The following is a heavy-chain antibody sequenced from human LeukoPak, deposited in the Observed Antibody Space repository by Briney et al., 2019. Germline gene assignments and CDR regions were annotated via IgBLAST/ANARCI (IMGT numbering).Heavy chain of an antibody. V-gene: IGHV1-46*01. CDR2: INPSGGST. D-gene: IGHD2-2*01. J-gene: IGHJ4*02. CDR1: GYTFTSYY. Sequence: ASVKVSCEASGYTFTSYYMHWVRQAPGQGLEWMGIINPSGGSTSYAQKFQGRVTMTRDTSTSTVYMELSSLRSDDTAVYYCARPSRTREYYFDYWGQGTLVTVSS. CDR3: ARPSRTREYYFDY.